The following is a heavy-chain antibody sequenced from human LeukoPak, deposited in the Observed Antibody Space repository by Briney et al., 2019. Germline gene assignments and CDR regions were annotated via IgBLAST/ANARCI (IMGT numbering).Heavy chain of an antibody. CDR2: ISRDGSNI. D-gene: IGHD6-6*01. CDR3: ARRIAALSRASDY. CDR1: GFPFSDYN. Sequence: PGGSLRLSCVASGFPFSDYNMNWVRQAPGKGLEWVSYISRDGSNILYADSVKGRFTISRDDVRSTLSLQMNSLRADDTAVYYCARRIAALSRASDYWGQGVQVTVS. V-gene: IGHV3-48*04. J-gene: IGHJ4*02.